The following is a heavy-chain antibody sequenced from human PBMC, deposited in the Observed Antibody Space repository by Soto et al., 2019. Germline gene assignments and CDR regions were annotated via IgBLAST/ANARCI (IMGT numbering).Heavy chain of an antibody. V-gene: IGHV4-39*01. D-gene: IGHD3-16*02. CDR2: IYYSGST. CDR1: GGSISSSSYY. J-gene: IGHJ4*02. CDR3: ARKGYDYVWGSYRLDY. Sequence: QLQLQESGPGLVKPSETLSLTCTVSGGSISSSSYYWGWIRQPPGKGLEWIGSIYYSGSTYYNPSLKSRVTISVETSKNQFSLKLSSVTDADTAVYYCARKGYDYVWGSYRLDYWGQGTLVTVSS.